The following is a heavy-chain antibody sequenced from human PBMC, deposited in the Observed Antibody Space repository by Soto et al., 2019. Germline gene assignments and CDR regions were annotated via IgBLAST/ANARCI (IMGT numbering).Heavy chain of an antibody. CDR2: IYYSGST. Sequence: TSETLSLTCTVSGGFSSSYFWRWIRQHPGKGLEWIGYIYYSGSTNYNPSLKSRVTIPVDTSKNQFSLKLSSVTAADTAVYYCARDRHPDAFYYYFMDVWGKGTTVTVSS. CDR1: GGFSSSYF. J-gene: IGHJ6*03. CDR3: ARDRHPDAFYYYFMDV. V-gene: IGHV4-59*01.